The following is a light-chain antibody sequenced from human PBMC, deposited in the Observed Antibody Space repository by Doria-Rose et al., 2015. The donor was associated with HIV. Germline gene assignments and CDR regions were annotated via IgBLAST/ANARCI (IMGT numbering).Light chain of an antibody. J-gene: IGKJ1*01. CDR2: DGS. CDR3: HQYGTSWT. V-gene: IGKV3-20*01. CDR1: QSFSSTY. Sequence: EIVLTQSSGTLSLSPGERATLSCRASQSFSSTYLAWYQQKPGQAPSLLIYDGSTRATGIPDRFSASGSGTDFTLTINRLEPEDFAPYYCHQYGTSWTFGQGTKVEI.